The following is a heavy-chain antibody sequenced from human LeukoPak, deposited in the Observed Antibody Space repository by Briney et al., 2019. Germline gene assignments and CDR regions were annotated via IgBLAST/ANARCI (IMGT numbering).Heavy chain of an antibody. J-gene: IGHJ4*02. CDR3: AKGESKRDWTLGY. D-gene: IGHD2-21*02. V-gene: IGHV3-23*01. CDR1: GFTFSSYA. Sequence: GGSLRLSCAASGFTFSSYAMTWVRQPPGKGLDWVSGIRGSRGSTYYADSVKGRFTISRDNSKNTLYLQMNSLRAEDTAIYFCAKGESKRDWTLGYWGQGTLVTVSS. CDR2: IRGSRGST.